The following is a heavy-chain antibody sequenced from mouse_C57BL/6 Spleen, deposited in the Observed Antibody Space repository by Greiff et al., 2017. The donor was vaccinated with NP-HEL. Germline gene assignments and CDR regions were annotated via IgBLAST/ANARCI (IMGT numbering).Heavy chain of an antibody. CDR1: GFTFSSYA. Sequence: DVKLVESGGGLVKPGGSLQLSCAASGFTFSSYAMSWVRQTPEKRLEWVATISDGGSYTYYPDNVKGRFTISRDNAKNNLYLQMSHLKSEDTAMYYCARDWGTTVVAPGYFDVWGTGTTVTVSS. D-gene: IGHD1-1*01. CDR2: ISDGGSYT. V-gene: IGHV5-4*01. J-gene: IGHJ1*03. CDR3: ARDWGTTVVAPGYFDV.